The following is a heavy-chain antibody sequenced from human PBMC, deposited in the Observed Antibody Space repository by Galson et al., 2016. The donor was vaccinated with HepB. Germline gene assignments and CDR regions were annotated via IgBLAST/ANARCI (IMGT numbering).Heavy chain of an antibody. CDR3: AKANIIMVTLGIYLDT. CDR1: GFTFSSYS. D-gene: IGHD2/OR15-2a*01. Sequence: SLRLSCAASGFTFSSYSMNWVRQAPGKGLEWVSSISSSSSYIYYADSVKGRFTISRDNSENTLFLQMNGLRADDTAVYYCAKANIIMVTLGIYLDTWGPGTLVTVSS. CDR2: ISSSSSYI. V-gene: IGHV3-21*04. J-gene: IGHJ5*02.